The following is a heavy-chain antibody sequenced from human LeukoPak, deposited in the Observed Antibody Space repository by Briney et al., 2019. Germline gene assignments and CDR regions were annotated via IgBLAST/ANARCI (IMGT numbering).Heavy chain of an antibody. J-gene: IGHJ6*03. CDR2: IYHSGST. V-gene: IGHV4-30-2*01. CDR1: GGSISSGGYY. Sequence: SETLSLTCTVSGGSISSGGYYWSWIRQPPGKGLEWIGYIYHSGSTYYDPSLKSRVTISVDRSKNQFSLKLSSVTAADTAVYYCAREDIRYYYYYMDVWGKGTTVTVSS. CDR3: AREDIRYYYYYMDV.